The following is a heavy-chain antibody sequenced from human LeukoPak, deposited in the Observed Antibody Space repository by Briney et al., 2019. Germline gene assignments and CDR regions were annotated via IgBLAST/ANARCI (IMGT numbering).Heavy chain of an antibody. D-gene: IGHD6-13*01. V-gene: IGHV1-18*01. CDR3: ARRIAAAGSRFDP. Sequence: ASVKVSWKASGGTFSSYAISWVRQAAGQGLEWKGWISAYNGNTNYAQNLQGRVTMTTDTSTSTAYMELRSLRSDDTAVYYCARRIAAAGSRFDPWGQGTLVTVSS. CDR1: GGTFSSYA. CDR2: ISAYNGNT. J-gene: IGHJ5*02.